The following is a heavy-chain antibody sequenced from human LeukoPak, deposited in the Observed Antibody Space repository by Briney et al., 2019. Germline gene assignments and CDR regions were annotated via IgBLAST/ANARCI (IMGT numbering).Heavy chain of an antibody. V-gene: IGHV3-48*02. J-gene: IGHJ5*02. CDR1: GFPFSSYA. CDR3: ARYHDNNGNYFDQ. D-gene: IGHD3-22*01. CDR2: ISSSGDTV. Sequence: QPGGSLRLSCAASGFPFSSYAMSWVRPAPGKGLEWVSYISSSGDTVYYADSVKGRFTISRDNAKNSLYLQMNSLRDEDTAVYYCARYHDNNGNYFDQWGQGTLVTVSS.